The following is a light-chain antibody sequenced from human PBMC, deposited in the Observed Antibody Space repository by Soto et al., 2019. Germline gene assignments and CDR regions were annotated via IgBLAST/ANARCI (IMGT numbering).Light chain of an antibody. CDR2: KTS. CDR1: QSISTW. V-gene: IGKV1-5*03. Sequence: DIQMTQSPSTLSASVGDRVTITCRASQSISTWLAWYQQKPGKAPKLLIYKTSTLESGVPSRFSGSGSGTEFNLNISSLQPDDFATYYCQHYKTYTQTFGQGTKVEIK. CDR3: QHYKTYTQT. J-gene: IGKJ1*01.